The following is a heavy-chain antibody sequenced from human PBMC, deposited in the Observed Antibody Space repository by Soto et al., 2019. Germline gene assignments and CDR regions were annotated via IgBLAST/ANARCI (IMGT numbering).Heavy chain of an antibody. V-gene: IGHV3-48*01. J-gene: IGHJ4*02. Sequence: QPGGSLRLSCAASGFTFSSYSMNWVRQAPGKGLEWVSYISSSSSTIYYADSVKGRFTISRDNAKNSLYLQMNSLRAEDTAVYYCARAGEDIVATIYDYWGQGTLVTVSS. CDR1: GFTFSSYS. CDR3: ARAGEDIVATIYDY. CDR2: ISSSSSTI. D-gene: IGHD5-12*01.